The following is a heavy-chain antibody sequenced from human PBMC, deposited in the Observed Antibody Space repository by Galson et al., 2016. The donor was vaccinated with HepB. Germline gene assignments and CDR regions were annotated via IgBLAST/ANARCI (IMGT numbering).Heavy chain of an antibody. V-gene: IGHV3-23*01. CDR2: IGGSGGSI. J-gene: IGHJ6*04. CDR1: GFTFGSYA. CDR3: VRDGRDSRAMDV. Sequence: SLRLSCAASGFTFGSYAMTWVRQAPGKGLEWVSGIGGSGGSINYADSVKGRFTISRENDKNSLYLQMNSLRAGDTGVYYCVRDGRDSRAMDVWGNGTTVIVSS. D-gene: IGHD1-1*01.